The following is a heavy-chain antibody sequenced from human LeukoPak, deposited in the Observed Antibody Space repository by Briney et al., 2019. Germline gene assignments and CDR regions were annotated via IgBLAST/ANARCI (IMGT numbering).Heavy chain of an antibody. CDR3: ARDRDTRVGPTDIDY. CDR2: ISYDGSNK. D-gene: IGHD5-18*01. V-gene: IGHV3-30*04. CDR1: GFTFSNYA. Sequence: PGGSLRLSCAASGFTFSNYAMHWVRQAPGKGREGVAVISYDGSNKYYADSVKGRFTISRDNSKNTVYLQMNSLRAEDTAVYYCARDRDTRVGPTDIDYWGQGTLVTVSS. J-gene: IGHJ4*02.